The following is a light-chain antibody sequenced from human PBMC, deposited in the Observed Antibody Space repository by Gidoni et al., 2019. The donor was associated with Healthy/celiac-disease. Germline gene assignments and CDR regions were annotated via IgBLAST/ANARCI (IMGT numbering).Light chain of an antibody. J-gene: IGKJ3*01. V-gene: IGKV3-11*01. CDR1: QSVSSY. CDR2: DAS. Sequence: EIVLTQSPATLSLSPGERATLSCRASQSVSSYLAWYQQKPGQAPRLLIYDASNRATGIDDATRCSGRGAGTDITLTISSLEAEDCAVYYWQERSNWITFGPGTKVDIK. CDR3: QERSNWIT.